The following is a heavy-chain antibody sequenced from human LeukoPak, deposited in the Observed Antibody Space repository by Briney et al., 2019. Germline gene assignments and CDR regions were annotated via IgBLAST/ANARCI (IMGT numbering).Heavy chain of an antibody. V-gene: IGHV3-23*01. J-gene: IGHJ4*02. Sequence: GGSLRLSCAASGLTFSSYAMTWARQAPGKGLEWVSTISGSAGSTYYADSVKGRFTISRDNSKNTLYLQMNSLRAEDTAVYYCAKDRGSSSWYGFDHWGQGTLVTVSS. CDR3: AKDRGSSSWYGFDH. CDR1: GLTFSSYA. CDR2: ISGSAGST. D-gene: IGHD6-13*01.